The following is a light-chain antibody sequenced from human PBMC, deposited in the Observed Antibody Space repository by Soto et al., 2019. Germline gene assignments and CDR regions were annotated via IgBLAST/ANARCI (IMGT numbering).Light chain of an antibody. CDR2: EVS. CDR3: TSYAGSNILV. J-gene: IGLJ3*02. V-gene: IGLV2-8*01. CDR1: SSDVGAYNY. Sequence: QSALTQPPSASGSPGQSVTISCTGTSSDVGAYNYVSWYQQYPGKAPKLMIYEVSKRPSGVPDRGSGSKSGKTASLTVSGLQPEDEADYYCTSYAGSNILVFGGGTKRTVL.